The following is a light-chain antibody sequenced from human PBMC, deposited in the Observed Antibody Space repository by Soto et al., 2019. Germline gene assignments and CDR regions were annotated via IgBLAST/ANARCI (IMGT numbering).Light chain of an antibody. CDR1: SSNIGSNY. J-gene: IGLJ2*01. CDR2: KNN. V-gene: IGLV1-47*01. CDR3: AACDDSAHEV. Sequence: QSVLTQPPSASGTPGQRVTISCSGSSSNIGSNYVYWYQQLPGTAPKLLIYKNNQRPSGVPDRFSGSKSGTSASLAISGLRSEDEADYYCAACDDSAHEVFGGGTQLTVL.